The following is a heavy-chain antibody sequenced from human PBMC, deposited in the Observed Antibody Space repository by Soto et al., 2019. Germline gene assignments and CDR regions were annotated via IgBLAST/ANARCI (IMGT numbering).Heavy chain of an antibody. D-gene: IGHD6-13*01. Sequence: PGGSLRLSCAASGFTFSSYGMHWVRQAPGKGLEWVAVIWYDGSNKYYADSVKGRFTISRDNSKNTLYLQMNSLRAEDTAVYYCARDLAAAGTMVDYWGQGTLVTVSS. CDR1: GFTFSSYG. CDR2: IWYDGSNK. V-gene: IGHV3-33*01. J-gene: IGHJ4*02. CDR3: ARDLAAAGTMVDY.